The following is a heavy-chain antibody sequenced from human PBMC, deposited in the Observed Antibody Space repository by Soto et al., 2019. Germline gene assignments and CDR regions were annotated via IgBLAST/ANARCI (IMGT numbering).Heavy chain of an antibody. CDR1: GYTFTGYY. CDR2: INPNSGGT. J-gene: IGHJ5*02. CDR3: ARGPYGDYPHNWFDP. D-gene: IGHD4-17*01. Sequence: WASVKVSCKASGYTFTGYYMHCVRQAPGQVLEWMGWINPNSGGTNYAQKFQGWVTMTRDTSISTAYMELSRLRSDDTAVYYCARGPYGDYPHNWFDPWGQGTLVTVSS. V-gene: IGHV1-2*04.